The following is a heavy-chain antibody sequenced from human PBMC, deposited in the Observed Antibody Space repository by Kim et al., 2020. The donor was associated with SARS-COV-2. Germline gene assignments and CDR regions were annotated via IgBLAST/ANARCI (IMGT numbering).Heavy chain of an antibody. CDR3: ARDRQEMGGGYYGMGV. V-gene: IGHV3-74*01. D-gene: IGHD1-26*01. Sequence: SVKGRFTISRDSVKNTLYLQMISLGVEDTAVYYCARDRQEMGGGYYGMGVWGQGTTVTVSS. J-gene: IGHJ6*02.